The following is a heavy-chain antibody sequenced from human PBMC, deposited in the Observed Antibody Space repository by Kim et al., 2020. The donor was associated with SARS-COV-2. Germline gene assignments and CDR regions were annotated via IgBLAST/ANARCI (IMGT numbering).Heavy chain of an antibody. Sequence: GGSLRLSCAASGFTFSTYWMNWVRQAPGKGLEWVASIKPDGSEKRYVDSVRGRFTVSRDNAKKTLFLQMSSLRADDTAIYYCSSDTGWHFDNWSQGTLVSVSS. V-gene: IGHV3-7*05. CDR1: GFTFSTYW. D-gene: IGHD6-19*01. CDR2: IKPDGSEK. CDR3: SSDTGWHFDN. J-gene: IGHJ4*02.